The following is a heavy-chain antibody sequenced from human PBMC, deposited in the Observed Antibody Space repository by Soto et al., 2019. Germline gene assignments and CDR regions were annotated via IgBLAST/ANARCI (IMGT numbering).Heavy chain of an antibody. D-gene: IGHD3-22*01. J-gene: IGHJ4*02. Sequence: PSETQALTCAVYGGSSSGHYWRWIRQPPGKGLEWIGEISHSGGTSYNPSLKSRDTISVDTSKSQFSLKLTSVTAADRAVYYCARGSVDTVDSSGFYENWGQGTPVTVSS. CDR2: ISHSGGT. CDR3: ARGSVDTVDSSGFYEN. CDR1: GGSSSGHY. V-gene: IGHV4-34*01.